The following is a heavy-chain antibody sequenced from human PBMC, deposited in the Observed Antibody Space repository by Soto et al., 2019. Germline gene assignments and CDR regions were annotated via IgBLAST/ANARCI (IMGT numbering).Heavy chain of an antibody. Sequence: GGSLRLSXAASGFPFSSYSMSWLRQAPGKGLEWVSGISGSGGSTSVADSVKGRFTISRDNSKNTLYLQMNSLRAEDTAVYYCAKDRYCSSTSCYAGYYWGQGTLVTVSS. D-gene: IGHD2-2*01. CDR1: GFPFSSYS. CDR2: ISGSGGST. J-gene: IGHJ4*02. CDR3: AKDRYCSSTSCYAGYY. V-gene: IGHV3-23*01.